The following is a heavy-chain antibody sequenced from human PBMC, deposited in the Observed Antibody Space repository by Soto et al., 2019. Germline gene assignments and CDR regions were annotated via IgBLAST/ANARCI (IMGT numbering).Heavy chain of an antibody. D-gene: IGHD2-15*01. CDR1: GFTFSSHS. V-gene: IGHV3-23*01. CDR3: ANGNRIAGSANSIIED. CDR2: ISGSGGRV. J-gene: IGHJ4*02. Sequence: QLLESGGGLVQPGGSLRLSCEASGFTFSSHSMSWVRQPSGKGLEWVSAISGSGGRVEYADSVRGRFTISRDNSRNTLYLQMNSLTGEDTAVYYCANGNRIAGSANSIIEDWGQGTLVTVSS.